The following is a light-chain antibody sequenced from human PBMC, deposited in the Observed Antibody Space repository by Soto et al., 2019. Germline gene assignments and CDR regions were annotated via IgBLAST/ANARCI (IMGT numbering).Light chain of an antibody. Sequence: QSVLTQPPSVSGAPGQRVTISCTGSSSNIGSLYDVHWYQQLPGTAPKLLIYDNSNRPSGVPDRFSGSKSGTSASLAITGLQAEDEADYYCNSYTSDYTYVFGTGTKVTVL. V-gene: IGLV1-40*01. CDR1: SSNIGSLYD. CDR2: DNS. CDR3: NSYTSDYTYV. J-gene: IGLJ1*01.